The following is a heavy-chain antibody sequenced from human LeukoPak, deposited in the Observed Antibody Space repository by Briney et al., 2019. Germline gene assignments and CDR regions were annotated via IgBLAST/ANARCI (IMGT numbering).Heavy chain of an antibody. CDR1: GYTFTGYY. Sequence: ASVMVSCKASGYTFTGYYMHWVRQAPGQGLEWMGWINPNSGGTNYAQKFQGRVTMTRDTSISTAYMELSRLRSDDTAVYYCARSCSGGDCHQTYYFDYWGQGTLVTVSS. CDR3: ARSCSGGDCHQTYYFDY. D-gene: IGHD2-21*02. J-gene: IGHJ4*02. V-gene: IGHV1-2*02. CDR2: INPNSGGT.